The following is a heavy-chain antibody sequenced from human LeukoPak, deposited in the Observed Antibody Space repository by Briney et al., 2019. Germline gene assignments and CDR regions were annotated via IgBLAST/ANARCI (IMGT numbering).Heavy chain of an antibody. CDR3: TRAIAARTRYMDV. D-gene: IGHD6-6*01. Sequence: GGSLRLSCAASGFTFSDHYIDWVRQAPGRGLEWVGRSRDKAHSHTTAYAASVKGRFTISRDDSKNSLYLQMDSLKTEDTAVYYCTRAIAARTRYMDVWGKGTTVTVSS. J-gene: IGHJ6*03. CDR2: SRDKAHSHTT. V-gene: IGHV3-72*01. CDR1: GFTFSDHY.